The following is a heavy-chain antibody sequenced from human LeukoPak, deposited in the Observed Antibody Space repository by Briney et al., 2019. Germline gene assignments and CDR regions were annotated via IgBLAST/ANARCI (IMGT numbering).Heavy chain of an antibody. Sequence: SETLSLTCAVYGGSFSGYYWSWIRQPPGKGLEWIGEISHSGSTNYNPSLKSRVTISVDTSKNQFSLKLSSVTAADTAVYYCARGRVGATNFDYWGQGTLVTVSS. D-gene: IGHD1-26*01. V-gene: IGHV4-34*01. J-gene: IGHJ4*02. CDR1: GGSFSGYY. CDR3: ARGRVGATNFDY. CDR2: ISHSGST.